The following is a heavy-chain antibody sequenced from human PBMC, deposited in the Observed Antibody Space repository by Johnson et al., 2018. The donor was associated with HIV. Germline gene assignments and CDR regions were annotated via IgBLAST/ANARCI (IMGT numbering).Heavy chain of an antibody. CDR2: ISWNSGSI. D-gene: IGHD6-19*01. J-gene: IGHJ3*02. CDR3: AKVFKVRVAGAFDI. V-gene: IGHV3-9*01. Sequence: VQLVESWGGLVQPGRSLRLSCAASGFTFDDYAMHWVRQAPGKGLEWVSGISWNSGSIGYADSVRGRFTISRDNAKNSLYLQVNSLRADDTALYYCAKVFKVRVAGAFDIWGQGTMVTVSS. CDR1: GFTFDDYA.